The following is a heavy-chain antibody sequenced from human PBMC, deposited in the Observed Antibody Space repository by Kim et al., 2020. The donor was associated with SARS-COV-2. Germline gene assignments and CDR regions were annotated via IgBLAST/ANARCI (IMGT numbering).Heavy chain of an antibody. J-gene: IGHJ4*02. CDR3: ARGPNYSPFDY. D-gene: IGHD4-4*01. V-gene: IGHV3-48*03. Sequence: YYADSGRGGSTLPRDNDKNSLYLQMNSLRAEDTAVYYCARGPNYSPFDYWGQGTLVTVSS.